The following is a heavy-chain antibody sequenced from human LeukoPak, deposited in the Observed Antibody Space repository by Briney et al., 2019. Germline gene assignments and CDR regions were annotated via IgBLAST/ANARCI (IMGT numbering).Heavy chain of an antibody. Sequence: SETLSLTCTVSGGSISSYYWSWIRQPPGKGLEWIGYIYYSGSTNYNPSLKSRVTISVDTSKNQFSLKLSSVTAADTAVYYCARESPGCGGGSCYPHFDCWGQGTLVTVSS. V-gene: IGHV4-59*01. CDR2: IYYSGST. D-gene: IGHD2-15*01. CDR1: GGSISSYY. J-gene: IGHJ4*02. CDR3: ARESPGCGGGSCYPHFDC.